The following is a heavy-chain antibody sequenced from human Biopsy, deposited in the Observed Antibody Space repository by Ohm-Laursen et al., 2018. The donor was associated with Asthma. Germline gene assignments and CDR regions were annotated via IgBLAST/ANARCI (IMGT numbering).Heavy chain of an antibody. CDR1: GYTFINYA. CDR3: VTSGGDYGYFGLDV. D-gene: IGHD4-17*01. Sequence: GASVKVSCKASGYTFINYAIHWVRQAPGQRLEWMGWINAGNGNTKYSQKFQGRVTITADESTTTAYMELSSLRSEDTAVYYCVTSGGDYGYFGLDVWGQGTTVTVS. J-gene: IGHJ6*02. V-gene: IGHV1-3*01. CDR2: INAGNGNT.